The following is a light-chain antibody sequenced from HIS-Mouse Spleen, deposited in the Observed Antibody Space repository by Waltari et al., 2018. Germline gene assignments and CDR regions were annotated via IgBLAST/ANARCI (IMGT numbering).Light chain of an antibody. CDR1: SSDVGCFNY. CDR2: DVS. Sequence: QSALTQPRSVSGSPGQSVTISCTGTSSDVGCFNYVSWYQQHPGKAPKLIIYDVSKRPSGVPDRFSGSKSGNTASLTISGLQADDEADYYCCSYAGSYTGVFGTGTKLTVL. J-gene: IGLJ1*01. V-gene: IGLV2-11*01. CDR3: CSYAGSYTGV.